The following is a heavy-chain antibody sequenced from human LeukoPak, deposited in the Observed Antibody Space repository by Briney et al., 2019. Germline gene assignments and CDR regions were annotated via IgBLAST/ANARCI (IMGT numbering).Heavy chain of an antibody. CDR3: ARSLGETTFDW. CDR2: IYYDGSKR. Sequence: GGPLSLSCGPSGFTLKNYGMHGTRRAPGRGREGVSVIYYDGSKRYYADFVKGRFAISRDNSKNVVYLQMDSLRAEDTAFYYCARSLGETTFDWWGQGTLVTVPS. J-gene: IGHJ4*02. D-gene: IGHD3-16*01. V-gene: IGHV3-33*08. CDR1: GFTLKNYG.